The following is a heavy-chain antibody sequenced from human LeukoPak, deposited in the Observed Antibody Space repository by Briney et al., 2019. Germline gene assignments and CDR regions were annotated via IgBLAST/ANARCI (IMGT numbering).Heavy chain of an antibody. Sequence: KTSQTLSLTCTVSGGSISSGGYYWSWIRQHPGKGLEWIGYIYYSGSTYYNPSLKSRVTISVDTSKNQFSLKLSSVTAADTAVYYCARRERGDYVWGSYRSLSPFDYWGQGTLVTVSS. D-gene: IGHD3-16*02. CDR1: GGSISSGGYY. V-gene: IGHV4-31*03. CDR3: ARRERGDYVWGSYRSLSPFDY. CDR2: IYYSGST. J-gene: IGHJ4*02.